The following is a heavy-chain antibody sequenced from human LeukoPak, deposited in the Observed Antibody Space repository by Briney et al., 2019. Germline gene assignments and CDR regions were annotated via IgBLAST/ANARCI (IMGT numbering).Heavy chain of an antibody. J-gene: IGHJ4*02. Sequence: PGGSLRLSCAASGFTFSSYWMHWVRQAPGKGLEWVSRIYNDGSRTTYADSVKGRFTISRDNAKNTLFLQMNSLRAEDTAVYYCARASSGSHGDYWGQGTLVTVSS. CDR2: IYNDGSRT. CDR1: GFTFSSYW. D-gene: IGHD1-26*01. CDR3: ARASSGSHGDY. V-gene: IGHV3-74*01.